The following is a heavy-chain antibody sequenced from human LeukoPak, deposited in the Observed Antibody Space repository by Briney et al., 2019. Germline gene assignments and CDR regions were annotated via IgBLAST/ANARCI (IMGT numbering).Heavy chain of an antibody. J-gene: IGHJ4*02. Sequence: GGSLRLSCAASGFTFSSYAMSWVRQAPGKGLEWVSAISSSSSYIYYADSVKGRFTISRDNAKNSLYLQMNSLRAEDTAVYYCARGTVTTNLDYWGQGTLVTVSS. CDR2: ISSSSSYI. CDR1: GFTFSSYA. V-gene: IGHV3-21*01. D-gene: IGHD4-17*01. CDR3: ARGTVTTNLDY.